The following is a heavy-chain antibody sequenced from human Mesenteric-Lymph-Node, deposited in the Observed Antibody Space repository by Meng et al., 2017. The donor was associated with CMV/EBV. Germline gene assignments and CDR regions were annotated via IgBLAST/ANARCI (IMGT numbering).Heavy chain of an antibody. V-gene: IGHV1-69*04. D-gene: IGHD3-10*01. Sequence: SVKVSCKASGGSFINSAFNWVRQAPGQGPEWMGRIIPTLGRTNYAQRFQDRVTINTDRFTNTVYMELSSLRSDDTAVYYCVRQHYGSGSYYRVQYYFDSWGQGTLVTVSS. CDR1: GGSFINSA. CDR2: IIPTLGRT. J-gene: IGHJ4*02. CDR3: VRQHYGSGSYYRVQYYFDS.